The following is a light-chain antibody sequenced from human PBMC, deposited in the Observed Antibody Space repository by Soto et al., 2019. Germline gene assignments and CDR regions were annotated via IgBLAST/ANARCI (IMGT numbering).Light chain of an antibody. Sequence: DIQMTQSPSSLSASVGDRVTITCRASQSISNYLAWYQQKPGKVPKLLMYGASTLQSGVPSRFSGSRSGTDFTLTIRSLQPEDVATYYWQKYNIAPLTFGGGPKVEIK. CDR2: GAS. CDR1: QSISNY. J-gene: IGKJ4*01. V-gene: IGKV1-27*01. CDR3: QKYNIAPLT.